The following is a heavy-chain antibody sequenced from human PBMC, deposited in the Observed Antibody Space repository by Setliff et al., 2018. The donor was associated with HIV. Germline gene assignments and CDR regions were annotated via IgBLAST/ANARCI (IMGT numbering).Heavy chain of an antibody. CDR1: GYSFTNYG. CDR3: ARVGSYWTQFDY. CDR2: MTPYSGNT. Sequence: RASVKVSCKASGYSFTNYGISWVRQAAGHGLEWMGWMTPYSGNTGYAQKFQGRVSMTRNTSISTAYMELSSLRSEDTAVYYCARVGSYWTQFDYWGQGTLVTVSS. D-gene: IGHD2-15*01. J-gene: IGHJ4*01. V-gene: IGHV1-8*02.